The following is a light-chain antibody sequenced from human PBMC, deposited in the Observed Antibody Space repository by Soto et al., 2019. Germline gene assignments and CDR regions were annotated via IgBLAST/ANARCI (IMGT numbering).Light chain of an antibody. V-gene: IGKV3-20*01. J-gene: IGKJ1*01. CDR2: GAS. CDR1: QSISSY. Sequence: EVVLTQSPDTLSLTPGERATLCCRASQSISSYLAWYQQKHGQAPRLLIYGASSRATGIPDRFSGSGYGTDFNLTISRLETEDFAVYYCQQYGSSPETFGQGTKVDIK. CDR3: QQYGSSPET.